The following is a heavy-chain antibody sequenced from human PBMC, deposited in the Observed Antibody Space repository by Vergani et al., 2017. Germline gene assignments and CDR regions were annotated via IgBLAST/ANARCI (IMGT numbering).Heavy chain of an antibody. CDR3: ARDSGVGADY. CDR2: IYYSGST. J-gene: IGHJ4*02. CDR1: GGSVSSGSYY. D-gene: IGHD1-26*01. V-gene: IGHV4-61*01. Sequence: QVQLQESGPGLVQPSETLSLTCTVSGGSVSSGSYYWSWIRQPPGKGLEWIGYIYYSGSTNYNPSLKSRVTISVDTSKNQFSLKLSSVTAADTAVYYCARDSGVGADYWGQGTLVTVSS.